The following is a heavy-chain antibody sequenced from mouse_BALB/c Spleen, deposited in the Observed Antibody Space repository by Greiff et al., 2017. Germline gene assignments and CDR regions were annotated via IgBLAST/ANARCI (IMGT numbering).Heavy chain of an antibody. V-gene: IGHV1S56*01. CDR3: ANYDYDV. Sequence: VKLMESGPELVKPGASVRISCKASGYTFTSYYIHWVKQRPGQGLEWIGWIYPGNVNTKYNEKFKGKATLTADKSSSTAYMQLSSLTSEDSAVYFCANYDYDVWGAGTTVTVSS. J-gene: IGHJ1*01. D-gene: IGHD2-4*01. CDR2: IYPGNVNT. CDR1: GYTFTSYY.